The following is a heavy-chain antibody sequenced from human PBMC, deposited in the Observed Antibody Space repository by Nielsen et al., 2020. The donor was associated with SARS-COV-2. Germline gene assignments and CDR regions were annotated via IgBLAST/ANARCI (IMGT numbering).Heavy chain of an antibody. CDR1: GYMFSSYG. J-gene: IGHJ3*02. Sequence: SVKVSCKASGYMFSSYGISWVRQAPGQGLEWMGRIFPMLGMANYAQKFQGRVTINADKSTRTAYVEVSSLRSDDTAVYYCVRDAGFGVFDIWGQGTMVTVSS. CDR2: IFPMLGMA. CDR3: VRDAGFGVFDI. D-gene: IGHD3-10*01. V-gene: IGHV1-69*04.